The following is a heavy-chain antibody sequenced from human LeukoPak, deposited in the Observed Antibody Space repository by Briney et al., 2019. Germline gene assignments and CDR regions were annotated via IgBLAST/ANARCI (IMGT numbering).Heavy chain of an antibody. CDR2: ISSSSSYI. V-gene: IGHV3-21*01. J-gene: IGHJ4*02. CDR1: GFTFSSYS. Sequence: GGSLRLSCAASGFTFSSYSMNWVRQAPGKGLEWVSSISSSSSYIYYADSVKGRFTISRDNAKNSPYLQMNSLRAEDTAVYYCAGDRAPYYYDSSGYDYWGQGTLVTVSS. D-gene: IGHD3-22*01. CDR3: AGDRAPYYYDSSGYDY.